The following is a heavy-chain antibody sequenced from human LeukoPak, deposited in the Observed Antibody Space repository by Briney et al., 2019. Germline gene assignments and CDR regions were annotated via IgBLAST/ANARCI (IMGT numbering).Heavy chain of an antibody. CDR1: GFTFSSYA. D-gene: IGHD3-10*01. Sequence: GGSLRLSCAASGFTFSSYAMHWVRQAPGKGLEWVAFISYDGSEKVFADSVKGRLTISRDNSKSTLYLEMNSLTLEDTAVYYCARGAFASGTYFFDYWGQGTLVTVSS. J-gene: IGHJ4*02. CDR2: ISYDGSEK. V-gene: IGHV3-30-3*01. CDR3: ARGAFASGTYFFDY.